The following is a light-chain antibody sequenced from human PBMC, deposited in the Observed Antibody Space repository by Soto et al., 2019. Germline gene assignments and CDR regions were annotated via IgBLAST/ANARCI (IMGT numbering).Light chain of an antibody. Sequence: QSALTQPPSASGSPGQSVTISCTGTSTDVGANDYVSEYQQHPGNAPEIMIYEVSKPPSGVRDCFSGSKSGNTAYLTVSGLEAEDEGDYHCSTYVVSKIVLGGGTKLTVL. CDR3: STYVVSKIV. J-gene: IGLJ2*01. CDR2: EVS. CDR1: STDVGANDY. V-gene: IGLV2-8*01.